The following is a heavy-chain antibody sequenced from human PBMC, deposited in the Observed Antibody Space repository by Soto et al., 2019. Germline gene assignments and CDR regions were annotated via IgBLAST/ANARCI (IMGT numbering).Heavy chain of an antibody. J-gene: IGHJ5*02. Sequence: QVQLVQSGDEVKKPGASVKVSCKASGFTFTNYGIHWVRQAHGQSPGGMGGINATNGDTKYSKKFKGRITITRDTSASTAYMELTRLRFEDTAVYACKNDADGISWYDWFAPWGQGTLVTVSS. D-gene: IGHD6-13*01. CDR2: INATNGDT. CDR1: GFTFTNYG. CDR3: KNDADGISWYDWFAP. V-gene: IGHV1-3*01.